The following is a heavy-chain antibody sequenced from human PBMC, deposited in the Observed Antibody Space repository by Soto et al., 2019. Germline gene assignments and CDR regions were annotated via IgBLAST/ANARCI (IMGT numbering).Heavy chain of an antibody. J-gene: IGHJ4*02. CDR1: GDSITTDGYS. D-gene: IGHD1-26*01. CDR2: IYHTGTA. CDR3: AREEWARNFDF. V-gene: IGHV4-30-2*01. Sequence: PSETLSLTCNVSGDSITTDGYSWIWIRHPPGKGLEWIGYIYHTGTAYYNPSLKSRVTLSVDRSKNQFSLSLSSMTAADTAVYYCAREEWARNFDFWGQGTLVTVSS.